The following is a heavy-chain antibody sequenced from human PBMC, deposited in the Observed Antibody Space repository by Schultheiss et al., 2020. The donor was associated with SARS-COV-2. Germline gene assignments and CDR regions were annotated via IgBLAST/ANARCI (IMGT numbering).Heavy chain of an antibody. V-gene: IGHV3-23*01. CDR1: GFTFSSYA. CDR2: ISSRNGYT. J-gene: IGHJ5*02. Sequence: GGSLRLSCAASGFTFSSYAMSWVRQAPGKGLEWVSDISSRNGYTNYADSVKGRFTISRDNSKNTLYLQMNSLRAEDTAVYYCAITRRAWFDPWGQGTLVTVSS. CDR3: AITRRAWFDP.